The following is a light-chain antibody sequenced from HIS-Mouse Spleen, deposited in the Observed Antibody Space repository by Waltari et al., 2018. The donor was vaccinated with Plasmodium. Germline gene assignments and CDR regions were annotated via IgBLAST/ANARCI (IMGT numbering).Light chain of an antibody. CDR1: ISSTGGNP. CDR2: SNN. CDR3: AAWDDSLNGVV. Sequence: QSVLTQPPSASGPPGQRAPLSCSGSISSTGGNPVTWYQQLQGTAPNLLIYSNNQRPSGVPDRFSGSKSGTSASLAISGLQSEDEADYYCAAWDDSLNGVVFAGGTKLTVL. J-gene: IGLJ2*01. V-gene: IGLV1-44*01.